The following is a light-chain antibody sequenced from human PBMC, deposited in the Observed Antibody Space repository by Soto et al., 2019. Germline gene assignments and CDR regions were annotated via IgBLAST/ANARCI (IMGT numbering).Light chain of an antibody. CDR2: DSS. CDR3: QQYNSWPPRYT. J-gene: IGKJ2*01. CDR1: QSVSRA. V-gene: IGKV3-15*01. Sequence: DIVLTQSPATLSVSPGESASLSCRASQSVSRALAWYQHVPGQAPRLLIYDSSTRATGVPARFSGSGSGTRFHLTISSLQSEDFAVYYCQQYNSWPPRYTFGQGTKLEI.